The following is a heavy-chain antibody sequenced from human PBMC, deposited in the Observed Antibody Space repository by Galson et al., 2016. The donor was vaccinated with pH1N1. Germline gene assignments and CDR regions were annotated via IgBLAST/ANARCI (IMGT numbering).Heavy chain of an antibody. CDR2: ISPSGVDA. V-gene: IGHV1-46*01. CDR3: ATIAY. CDR1: GYTLSSLY. Sequence: SVKVSCKASGYTLSSLYIHWVRQAPGHGLEWMGAISPSGVDANYAQKFQGRVTMTRDTSTSKVYMELNSLRSDDTALYYCATIAYWGQGTLVTVSS. J-gene: IGHJ4*02.